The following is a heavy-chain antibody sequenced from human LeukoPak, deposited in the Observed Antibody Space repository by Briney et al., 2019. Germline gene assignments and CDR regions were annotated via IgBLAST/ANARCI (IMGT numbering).Heavy chain of an antibody. Sequence: PGGSLRLSCAASGFTFSSYGMSWVRQAPGKGLEWVSAISGSGGSTYYADSVKGRFTISRDNSKNTLYLQMNSLRAEDTAVYYCARGGDGYILSPAFDIWGQGTMVTVSS. D-gene: IGHD5-24*01. CDR2: ISGSGGST. J-gene: IGHJ3*02. V-gene: IGHV3-23*01. CDR1: GFTFSSYG. CDR3: ARGGDGYILSPAFDI.